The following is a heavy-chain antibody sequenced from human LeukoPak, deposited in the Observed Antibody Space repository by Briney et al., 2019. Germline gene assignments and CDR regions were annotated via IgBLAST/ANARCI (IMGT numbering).Heavy chain of an antibody. CDR3: ARGLWFGDENPPYFDY. CDR1: DYSISSGYGYY. J-gene: IGHJ4*02. Sequence: SETLSLTCTVSDYSISSGYGYYWGWIRQPPGKGLEWIGNIYHSGITYYNHFNSSLKSRVTISIDTSKNQFSLKLSSVTAADTAVYYCARGLWFGDENPPYFDYWGQGTLVTVSS. V-gene: IGHV4-38-2*02. CDR2: IYHSGIT. D-gene: IGHD3-10*01.